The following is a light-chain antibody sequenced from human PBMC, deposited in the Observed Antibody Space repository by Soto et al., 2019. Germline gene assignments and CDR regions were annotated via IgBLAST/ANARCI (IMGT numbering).Light chain of an antibody. Sequence: EIVLTQSPATLSLSPGERATLSCRASQSVSSYLAWYQQKPGQAPRLLIYDASNRATGIAARFSGSGSGTDFTLTLSSLEPEEFAVYYCKQLSNLPRTFVQENKVEIK. CDR3: KQLSNLPRT. V-gene: IGKV3-11*01. CDR2: DAS. J-gene: IGKJ1*01. CDR1: QSVSSY.